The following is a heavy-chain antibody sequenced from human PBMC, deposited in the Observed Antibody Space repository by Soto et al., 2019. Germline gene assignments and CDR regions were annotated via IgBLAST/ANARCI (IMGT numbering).Heavy chain of an antibody. D-gene: IGHD1-26*01. CDR2: ISYDGSNK. CDR3: AKDGRWELQPSDY. Sequence: QVQLVESGGGVVQPGRSLRLSCAASGFTFSSYGIHWVRQAPGKGLEWVAIISYDGSNKYYADSVRGRFTISRDNSKNTLYLQMNSLRAEDTAVYYCAKDGRWELQPSDYWGQGTLVTVSS. CDR1: GFTFSSYG. V-gene: IGHV3-30*18. J-gene: IGHJ4*02.